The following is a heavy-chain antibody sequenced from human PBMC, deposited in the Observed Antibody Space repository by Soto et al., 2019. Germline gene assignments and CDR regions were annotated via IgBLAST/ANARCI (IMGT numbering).Heavy chain of an antibody. CDR3: AKVFAEVPRPNGVFVYYYMDV. Sequence: GGSLRLSCAASGFTFSSYAMSWVRQAPGKGLEWVSAISGSGGSTYYADSVKGRFTISRDNSKNTLYLQMNSLRAEDTAVYYCAKVFAEVPRPNGVFVYYYMDVWGKGTTVTVSS. J-gene: IGHJ6*03. V-gene: IGHV3-23*01. CDR1: GFTFSSYA. D-gene: IGHD2-8*01. CDR2: ISGSGGST.